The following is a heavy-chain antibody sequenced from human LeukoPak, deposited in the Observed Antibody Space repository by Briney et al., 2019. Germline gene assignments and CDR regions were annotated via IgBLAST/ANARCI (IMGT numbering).Heavy chain of an antibody. V-gene: IGHV4-59*01. D-gene: IGHD3-10*01. CDR2: IYYSGST. J-gene: IGHJ4*02. Sequence: PSETLSLTCTVSGGSISSYYWSWIRQPPGKGLEWIGYIYYSGSTNYNPSLKSRVTISVDTSKNQFSLKLSSVTAADTAVYYCARFEYDHCSGTYVEWWDPWDWGTGVLVSV. CDR3: ARFEYDHCSGTYVEWWDPWD. CDR1: GGSISSYY.